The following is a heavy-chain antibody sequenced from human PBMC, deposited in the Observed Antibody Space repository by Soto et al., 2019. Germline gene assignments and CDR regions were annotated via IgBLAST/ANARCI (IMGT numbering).Heavy chain of an antibody. CDR3: SRDDVYCSGGSCYGVPMDV. V-gene: IGHV3-66*01. Sequence: PGGSLRLSCAASGFTVSSHYMNWVRQAPGKGLEWVSLIQSGGSTFYADSVKGRFTISRDNSKNTLFLQMNSLRVEDTAMYYCSRDDVYCSGGSCYGVPMDVCARGTTVTVSS. D-gene: IGHD2-15*01. CDR1: GFTVSSHY. J-gene: IGHJ6*03. CDR2: IQSGGST.